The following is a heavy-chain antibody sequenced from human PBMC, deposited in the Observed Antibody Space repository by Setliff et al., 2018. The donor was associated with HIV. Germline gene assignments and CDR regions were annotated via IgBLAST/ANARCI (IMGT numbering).Heavy chain of an antibody. CDR1: GASITSHY. CDR3: AKGAGFYGDYTFDY. V-gene: IGHV4-59*11. J-gene: IGHJ4*02. Sequence: KPSETLSLTCTVSGASITSHYWSWIRQSPGRELEWIGYIYSTGSTNYNPSLQSRVSISMGASKNKFSLKVTSVTSADTAVYYCAKGAGFYGDYTFDYWGQGNLVTVSS. CDR2: IYSTGST. D-gene: IGHD4-17*01.